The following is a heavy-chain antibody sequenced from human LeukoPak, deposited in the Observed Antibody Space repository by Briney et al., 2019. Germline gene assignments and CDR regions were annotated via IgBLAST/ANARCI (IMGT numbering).Heavy chain of an antibody. CDR1: GFTFSSYA. J-gene: IGHJ4*02. CDR3: AKVAFTEEVYYFDY. D-gene: IGHD3-16*01. CDR2: IRGSGGNT. Sequence: GGSLRLSCAASGFTFSSYAMSWVRQAPGEGLEWLSAIRGSGGNTYYADSVKGRFTISRDNSKNTLYLQMNSLRAEDTVVYYCAKVAFTEEVYYFDYWGQGTLVTVSS. V-gene: IGHV3-23*01.